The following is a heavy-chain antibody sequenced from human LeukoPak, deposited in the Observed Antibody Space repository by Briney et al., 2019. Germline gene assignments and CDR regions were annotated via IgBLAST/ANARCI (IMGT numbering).Heavy chain of an antibody. CDR3: ARRHGYNLFDY. CDR2: IYYSGSA. Sequence: SETLSLTCTVSGGSISSHYWSWIRQPPGKGLEWIGYIYYSGSANYNPSLKSRVTISVDTSKNQFSLKLSSVTAADTAVYYCARRHGYNLFDYWGQGTLVTVSS. CDR1: GGSISSHY. V-gene: IGHV4-59*11. D-gene: IGHD5-24*01. J-gene: IGHJ4*02.